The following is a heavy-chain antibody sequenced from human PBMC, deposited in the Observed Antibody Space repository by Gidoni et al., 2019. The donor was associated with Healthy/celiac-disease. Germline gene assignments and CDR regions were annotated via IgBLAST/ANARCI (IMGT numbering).Heavy chain of an antibody. CDR3: ARDSRYYYDSSGYPDY. D-gene: IGHD3-22*01. J-gene: IGHJ4*02. V-gene: IGHV3-74*01. Sequence: EVQLVESGGGLVQPGGSLRLSCAASGFTFSSYWMHWVRQAPGTGLVWVSRINRDGSSTSYADSVKGRFTISRDNAKNTLYLQMNSLRAEDTAVYYCARDSRYYYDSSGYPDYWGQGTLVTVSS. CDR2: INRDGSST. CDR1: GFTFSSYW.